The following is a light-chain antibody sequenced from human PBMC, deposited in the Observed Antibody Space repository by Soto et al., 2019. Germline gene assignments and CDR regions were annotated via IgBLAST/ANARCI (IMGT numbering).Light chain of an antibody. CDR1: QSVSSY. CDR3: QQRSSWPIT. V-gene: IGKV3-11*01. J-gene: IGKJ5*01. CDR2: DAS. Sequence: EILLTQSPATLSLSPGERATLSCRASQSVSSYLAWYQQKPGQAPRLLIYDASSRATGIPARFSGSGSGTDFTLTISSLEPEDFAVYYCQQRSSWPITFGQGTRLEIK.